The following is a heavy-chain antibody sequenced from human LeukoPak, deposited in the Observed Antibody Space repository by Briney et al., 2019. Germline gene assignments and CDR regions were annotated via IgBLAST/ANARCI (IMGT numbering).Heavy chain of an antibody. CDR1: GFTFSNYG. CDR2: IWYDGSNK. D-gene: IGHD4-17*01. V-gene: IGHV3-33*06. CDR3: AKNTVAMTTVTTYFDY. J-gene: IGHJ4*02. Sequence: PGGSLRLSCAASGFTFSNYGMYWVRQAPGKGLEWVATIWYDGSNKYYADSVKVRFTISRDNSKNTLYLQMNSLRAEDTATYYCAKNTVAMTTVTTYFDYWGQGTLVTVSS.